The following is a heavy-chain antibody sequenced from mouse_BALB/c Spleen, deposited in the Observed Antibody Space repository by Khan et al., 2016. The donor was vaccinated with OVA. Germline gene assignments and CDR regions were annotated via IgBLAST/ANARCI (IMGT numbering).Heavy chain of an antibody. J-gene: IGHJ4*01. CDR3: AKWCNSYYAMDY. CDR2: IWGDGGT. Sequence: VQLVESGPGLVAPSQSLSITCTVSGFSLTSYGVNWVRQPPGKGLEWLGVIWGDGGTNYYQALISNLSIRKVNSKSQVFLKLNSLKTDDTATYYCAKWCNSYYAMDYWGQGTSVTVSS. CDR1: GFSLTSYG. D-gene: IGHD2-1*01. V-gene: IGHV2-3*01.